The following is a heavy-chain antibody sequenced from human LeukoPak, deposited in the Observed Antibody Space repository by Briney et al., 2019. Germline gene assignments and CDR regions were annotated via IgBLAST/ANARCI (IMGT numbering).Heavy chain of an antibody. J-gene: IGHJ4*02. CDR1: GFTVSNYW. CDR3: ARITMVRGARKDDY. D-gene: IGHD3-10*01. Sequence: GGSLRLSCAASGFTVSNYWMTWVRQAPGKGLEWVANIKQDGSEKYYVDSVKGRFTSSRDNAKNSLYLQMNSLRAEDTAVYYCARITMVRGARKDDYWGQGTLVTVSS. CDR2: IKQDGSEK. V-gene: IGHV3-7*01.